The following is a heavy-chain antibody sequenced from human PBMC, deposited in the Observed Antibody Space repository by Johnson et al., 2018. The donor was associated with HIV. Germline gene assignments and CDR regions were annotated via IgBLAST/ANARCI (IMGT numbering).Heavy chain of an antibody. Sequence: QVQLVESGGGVVQPGRSLRLSCAASGFTFSSYAMHWVRQAPGKGLEWVAVISYDGTNRYYADSVKGRFTISRDNAKNSLYLQMNSLRAEDTAVYYCARGGALRNAFDIWGQGTMVTVSS. CDR2: ISYDGTNR. D-gene: IGHD5-12*01. CDR1: GFTFSSYA. J-gene: IGHJ3*02. CDR3: ARGGALRNAFDI. V-gene: IGHV3-30-3*01.